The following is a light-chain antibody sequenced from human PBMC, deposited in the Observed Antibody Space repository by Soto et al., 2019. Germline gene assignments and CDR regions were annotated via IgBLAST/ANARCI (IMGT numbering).Light chain of an antibody. V-gene: IGKV3-20*01. CDR1: QSISSSY. CDR2: GAS. CDR3: QQYGNSTYT. Sequence: EIVLTQSPGTLSLSPGERATLSCRASQSISSSYLAWYQQKPGQAPRLLLYGASSRATGIPDRFSGSGSGTDFTLTISRLEPEDFAVYYCQQYGNSTYTFGQGTKLETK. J-gene: IGKJ2*01.